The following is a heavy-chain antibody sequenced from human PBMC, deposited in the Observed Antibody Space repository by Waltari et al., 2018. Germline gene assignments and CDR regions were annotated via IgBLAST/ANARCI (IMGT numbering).Heavy chain of an antibody. CDR3: ARGRVVTAILDDAFDI. D-gene: IGHD2-21*02. J-gene: IGHJ3*02. V-gene: IGHV1-2*02. CDR2: INPDRGST. Sequence: QVQLVQSGAEVKKPGASVKVSCKASGYTFTGYYMHWVRQAPGQGLEWMGWINPDRGSTNYAQELQGRVTMTSDTSISTAYMELSRLRSDDTAVYYCARGRVVTAILDDAFDIWGQGTMVTVSS. CDR1: GYTFTGYY.